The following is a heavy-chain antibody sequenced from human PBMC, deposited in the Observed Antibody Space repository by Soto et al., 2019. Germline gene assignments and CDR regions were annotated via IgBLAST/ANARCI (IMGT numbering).Heavy chain of an antibody. V-gene: IGHV3-11*05. J-gene: IGHJ2*01. D-gene: IGHD6-13*01. CDR2: INSSSSYT. CDR1: GFTFSDYY. Sequence: QVQLVESGGGLVKPGGSLRLSCAASGFTFSDYYMSWIRQAPGKGLELVSYINSSSSYTNYADSVKGRFTISRDNAKNSLYLQMNSLRAEDTAVYYCARIIAAAGGRRHFDLWGRGTLVTVSS. CDR3: ARIIAAAGGRRHFDL.